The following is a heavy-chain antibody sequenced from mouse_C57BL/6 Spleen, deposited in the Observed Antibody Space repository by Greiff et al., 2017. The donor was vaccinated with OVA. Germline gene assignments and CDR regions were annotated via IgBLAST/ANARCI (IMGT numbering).Heavy chain of an antibody. CDR2: IYPGDGDT. D-gene: IGHD2-1*01. Sequence: LQESGPELVKPGASVKISCKASGYAFSSSWMNWVKQRPGKGLEWIGRIYPGDGDTNYNGKFKGKATLTADKSSSTAYMQLSSLTSEDSAVYFCARNDYGNHEVFAYWGQGTLVTVSA. CDR3: ARNDYGNHEVFAY. CDR1: GYAFSSSW. V-gene: IGHV1-82*01. J-gene: IGHJ3*01.